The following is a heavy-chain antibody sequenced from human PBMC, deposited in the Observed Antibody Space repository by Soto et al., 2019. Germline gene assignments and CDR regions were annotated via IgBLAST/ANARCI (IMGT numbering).Heavy chain of an antibody. Sequence: SGPTLVNPTQTLTLTCIVSGFSLRTSGVGGGWIRQPPGKALEWLGFIYWNDDKRYSPSLKSRLTITKDTSKNQVVLTMTNMDPVDTATYYCAKSGSSGWYGWFDPWGQGTLVTVSS. D-gene: IGHD6-19*01. CDR3: AKSGSSGWYGWFDP. CDR2: IYWNDDK. CDR1: GFSLRTSGVG. V-gene: IGHV2-5*01. J-gene: IGHJ5*02.